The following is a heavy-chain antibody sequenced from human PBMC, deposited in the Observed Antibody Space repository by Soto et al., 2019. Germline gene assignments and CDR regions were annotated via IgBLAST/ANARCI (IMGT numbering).Heavy chain of an antibody. V-gene: IGHV1-69*13. CDR1: GGTFSSYA. CDR3: ARESTPRSSSYHSTGYYPFDY. Sequence: SVKVSCKASGGTFSSYAISWVRQAPGQGLEWMGGIIPIFGTANYAQKFQGRVTITADESTSTAYMELSSRRSEDTAVYYCARESTPRSSSYHSTGYYPFDYWGQGTLVTVSS. J-gene: IGHJ4*02. CDR2: IIPIFGTA. D-gene: IGHD3-22*01.